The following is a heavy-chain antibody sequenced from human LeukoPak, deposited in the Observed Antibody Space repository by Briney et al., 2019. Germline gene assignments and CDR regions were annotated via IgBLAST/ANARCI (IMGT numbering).Heavy chain of an antibody. CDR3: AKRGVVIRVILVGFHKEAYYFDS. J-gene: IGHJ4*02. V-gene: IGHV3-23*01. CDR2: ISGSGGSA. D-gene: IGHD3-22*01. Sequence: GGSLRHSRAVSGITDSNYVMSWVRQAPGKGPEWVAGISGSGGSAHYADAVKGRFTISRDNPKNTLYLQMNSLRVEDTAVYFCAKRGVVIRVILVGFHKEAYYFDSWGQGALVTVSS. CDR1: GITDSNYV.